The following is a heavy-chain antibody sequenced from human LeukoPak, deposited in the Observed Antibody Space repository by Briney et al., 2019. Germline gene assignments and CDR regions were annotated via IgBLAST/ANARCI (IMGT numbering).Heavy chain of an antibody. D-gene: IGHD2-2*01. CDR2: IYHSGST. V-gene: IGHV4-30-2*01. Sequence: PSQTLSLTCAVSGGSISSGGYSWSWIRQPPGKGLEWIGYIYHSGSTYYNPSLKSRVTISVDRSKNQFSLKLSSVTAADTAVYYCARGDCSSTGCYALSWFDPWGQGTLVTVSS. J-gene: IGHJ5*02. CDR3: ARGDCSSTGCYALSWFDP. CDR1: GGSISSGGYS.